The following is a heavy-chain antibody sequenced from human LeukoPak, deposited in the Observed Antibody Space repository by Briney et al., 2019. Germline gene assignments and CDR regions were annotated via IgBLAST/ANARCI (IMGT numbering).Heavy chain of an antibody. D-gene: IGHD3-22*01. J-gene: IGHJ6*02. CDR3: ASTTGNYYDSSGYYQYYYYGMDV. CDR2: TRNKANSYTT. CDR1: GFTFSDHY. Sequence: GGSLRLSCAASGFTFSDHYMDWVRQAPGKGLEWVGRTRNKANSYTTEYAASVKGRFTISRDDSKNSLYLQINSLKTEDTAVYYCASTTGNYYDSSGYYQYYYYGMDVWGQGTTVTVSS. V-gene: IGHV3-72*01.